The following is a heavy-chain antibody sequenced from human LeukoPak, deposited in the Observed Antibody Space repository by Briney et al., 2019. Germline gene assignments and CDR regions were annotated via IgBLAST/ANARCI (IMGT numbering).Heavy chain of an antibody. CDR3: ARDLSSGWYPPGY. J-gene: IGHJ4*02. CDR2: ISANNGNT. D-gene: IGHD6-19*01. Sequence: ASVKVSCKASGYTFTGYSIYWVRQTPGQKLEWMGWISANNGNTNYAQKFQGRVTMTTDTSTSTAYMELRSLRSDDTAVYYCARDLSSGWYPPGYWGQGTLVTVSS. CDR1: GYTFTGYS. V-gene: IGHV1-18*04.